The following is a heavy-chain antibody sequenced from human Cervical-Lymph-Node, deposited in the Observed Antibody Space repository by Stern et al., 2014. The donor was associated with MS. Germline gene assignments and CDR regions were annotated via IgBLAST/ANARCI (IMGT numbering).Heavy chain of an antibody. J-gene: IGHJ6*02. CDR2: VDPEHGET. V-gene: IGHV1-24*01. CDR3: ATHRGRVTYYYGMDV. D-gene: IGHD2-21*02. CDR1: GYTLSEIS. Sequence: QLEESGAEVKKPGASVKVSCKVSGYTLSEISMHWVRQAPANGLAWMGGVDPEHGETRYAQKFQGRVTMAEDRSTDTAYMELSSLRSEDTAVYYCATHRGRVTYYYGMDVWGQGTTVTVPS.